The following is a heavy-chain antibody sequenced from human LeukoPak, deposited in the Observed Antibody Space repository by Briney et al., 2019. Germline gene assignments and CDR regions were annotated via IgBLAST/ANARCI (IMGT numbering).Heavy chain of an antibody. D-gene: IGHD3-22*01. CDR2: IRYDGSNK. CDR1: GFTFSSYS. CDR3: AKAKDSSGYYRTAEYFQH. V-gene: IGHV3-30*02. Sequence: PGGSLRLSCAASGFTFSSYSMHWVRQAPGKGLEWVAFIRYDGSNKYYADSVKGRFTISRDNSKNTLYLQMNSMRDEDTAVYYCAKAKDSSGYYRTAEYFQHWGQGTLVTVSS. J-gene: IGHJ1*01.